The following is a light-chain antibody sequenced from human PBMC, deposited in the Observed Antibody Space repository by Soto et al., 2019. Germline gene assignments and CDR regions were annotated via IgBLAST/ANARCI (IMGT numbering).Light chain of an antibody. CDR3: QSADSSGTYTYV. J-gene: IGLJ1*01. CDR1: ALPKQY. CDR2: KDS. Sequence: YELTQPPSVSVSPGQTARITCSGDALPKQYAYWYQQKPGQAPVLVIYKDSERPSGIPERFSGSSSGTTVTLTISGVQAEDEADYYCQSADSSGTYTYVFGTGTKVTVL. V-gene: IGLV3-25*02.